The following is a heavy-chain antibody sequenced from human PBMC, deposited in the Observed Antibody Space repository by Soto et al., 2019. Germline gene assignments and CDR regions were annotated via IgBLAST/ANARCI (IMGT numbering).Heavy chain of an antibody. CDR2: IIPVFGTP. V-gene: IGHV1-69*12. Sequence: QVQVVQSGAEVKKPGSSVKVSCKASGGSFSNYGISWVRQAPGQGLEWMGGIIPVFGTPHYAQKFQDRVTITADESTSTVYMEVSSLTSEATAVYYCARGDATKIIVTTCYGLDVWGQGTTVTVSS. D-gene: IGHD3-22*01. J-gene: IGHJ6*02. CDR1: GGSFSNYG. CDR3: ARGDATKIIVTTCYGLDV.